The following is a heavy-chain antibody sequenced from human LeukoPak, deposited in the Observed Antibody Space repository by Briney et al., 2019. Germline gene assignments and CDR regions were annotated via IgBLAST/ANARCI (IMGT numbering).Heavy chain of an antibody. V-gene: IGHV4-61*08. Sequence: SETLSLTCTVSGGSISSGGYYWSWIRQPPGKGLEWIGYIYYSGSTNYNPSLKSRVTISVDTSKNQFSLKLSSVTAADTAVYYCAMEGPDYYDSLVYWGQGTLVTVSS. J-gene: IGHJ4*02. D-gene: IGHD3-22*01. CDR3: AMEGPDYYDSLVY. CDR2: IYYSGST. CDR1: GGSISSGGYY.